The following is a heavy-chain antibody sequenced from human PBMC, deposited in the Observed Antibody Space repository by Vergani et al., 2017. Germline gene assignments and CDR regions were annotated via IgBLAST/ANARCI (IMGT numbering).Heavy chain of an antibody. V-gene: IGHV1-46*03. CDR2: INPSGGHT. J-gene: IGHJ4*02. Sequence: QVQVVQSGAEVKKSGASVKVSCKTSGYTFSNYYMHWVRQAPGQGLEWMGIINPSGGHTNNAQKFQGRVPMTRDTSTSTVYMELSSLSFEDTAIYYCARGDYGILTGYRYWGQGTLVTVSA. CDR1: GYTFSNYY. CDR3: ARGDYGILTGYRY. D-gene: IGHD3-9*01.